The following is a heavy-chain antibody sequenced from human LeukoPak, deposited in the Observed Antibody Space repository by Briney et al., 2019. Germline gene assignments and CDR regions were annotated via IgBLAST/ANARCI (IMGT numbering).Heavy chain of an antibody. Sequence: PSETLSLTCAVYGGSFSGYYWSWIRQPPGKGLEWIGEINHSGSTNYNPSLKSRVTISVDTSKNQFSLKLSSVTAADTAVYYCARGRVITIFGVATGGNWFDPWGQGTWPPSPQ. D-gene: IGHD3-3*01. CDR2: INHSGST. CDR1: GGSFSGYY. V-gene: IGHV4-34*01. CDR3: ARGRVITIFGVATGGNWFDP. J-gene: IGHJ5*02.